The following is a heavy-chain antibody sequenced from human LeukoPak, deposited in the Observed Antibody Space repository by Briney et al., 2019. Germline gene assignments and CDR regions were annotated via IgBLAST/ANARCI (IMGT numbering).Heavy chain of an antibody. D-gene: IGHD6-13*01. CDR2: IYTSGST. J-gene: IGHJ6*02. V-gene: IGHV4-61*02. CDR3: ARDVSSWAYYYYGMDV. Sequence: SQILSLTCTVSGGSISSGSYYWSWIRQPAGKGLEWIGRIYTSGSTNYNPSLKSRVTISVDTSKNQFSLKLSSVTAADTAVYYCARDVSSWAYYYYGMDVWGQGTTVTVSS. CDR1: GGSISSGSYY.